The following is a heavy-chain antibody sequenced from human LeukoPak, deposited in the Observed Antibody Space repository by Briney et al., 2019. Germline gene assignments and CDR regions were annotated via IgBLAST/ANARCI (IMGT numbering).Heavy chain of an antibody. D-gene: IGHD1-14*01. CDR3: GRPNWYRIEY. V-gene: IGHV3-7*01. CDR1: GFIFGDYW. J-gene: IGHJ4*02. Sequence: GGSLRLSCTASGFIFGDYWMAWLRQAQGKGPEWVAVINKDGSEEYYADSVKGRFTISRDNARASVYLQMSTLTLEDTAVYYCGRPNWYRIEYWGQGTLVTVSS. CDR2: INKDGSEE.